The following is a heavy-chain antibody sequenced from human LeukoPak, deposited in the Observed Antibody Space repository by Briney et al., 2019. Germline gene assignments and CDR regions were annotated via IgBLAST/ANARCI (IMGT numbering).Heavy chain of an antibody. CDR2: IHYSGSS. CDR1: GGSISSYY. V-gene: IGHV4-59*08. Sequence: SSETLSLTCTVSGGSISSYYWSWIRQPPGKGLEWITYIHYSGSSNYNPALKSRVTISVDTSKNQFSLKLSSVTAADTAVYYCARHLNSLGAYDIWGQGTMVTVSS. D-gene: IGHD2-21*01. J-gene: IGHJ3*02. CDR3: ARHLNSLGAYDI.